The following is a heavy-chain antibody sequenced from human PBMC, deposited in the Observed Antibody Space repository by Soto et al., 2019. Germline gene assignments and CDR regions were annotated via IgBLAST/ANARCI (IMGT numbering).Heavy chain of an antibody. CDR3: AGGGEGYCSGGSCYSVAIDY. V-gene: IGHV1-18*01. J-gene: IGHJ4*02. Sequence: QVQLVQSGAEVKKPGASVKVSCKASGYTFTSYGISWVRQAPGQGLEWMGWISAYNGNTNYAQKLQGRVTMTTDTSTSTAYMELRSLRSDDTAVYYCAGGGEGYCSGGSCYSVAIDYWGQGTLVTVSS. CDR2: ISAYNGNT. D-gene: IGHD2-15*01. CDR1: GYTFTSYG.